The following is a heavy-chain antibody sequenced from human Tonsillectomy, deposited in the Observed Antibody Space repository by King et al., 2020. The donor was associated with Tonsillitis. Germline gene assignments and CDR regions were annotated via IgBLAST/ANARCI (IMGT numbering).Heavy chain of an antibody. CDR3: ARVGDYSVYYYGMDV. Sequence: VQLVESGGGLVKPGGSLRLSCTASGFTLRTYSMIWARQAPGKGLEWVSSISSSSGHIYYADSVKGRFTISRDNAKDSLYLQMNSLRAEDTAVYYRARVGDYSVYYYGMDVWGQGTTVTVSS. CDR2: ISSSSGHI. V-gene: IGHV3-21*01. D-gene: IGHD4-11*01. CDR1: GFTLRTYS. J-gene: IGHJ6*02.